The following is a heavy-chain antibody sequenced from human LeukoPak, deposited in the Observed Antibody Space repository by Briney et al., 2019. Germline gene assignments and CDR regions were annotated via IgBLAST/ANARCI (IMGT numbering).Heavy chain of an antibody. Sequence: SVKVSCKASGGTFSSYAISWVRQAPGQGLEWMGRIIPILGIANYAQKFQGRVTITADKSTSTAYMELRSLRSDDTAVYYCGRVYGSGSYYVLNWFDPWGQGTLVTVSS. D-gene: IGHD3-10*01. CDR1: GGTFSSYA. CDR3: GRVYGSGSYYVLNWFDP. V-gene: IGHV1-69*04. CDR2: IIPILGIA. J-gene: IGHJ5*02.